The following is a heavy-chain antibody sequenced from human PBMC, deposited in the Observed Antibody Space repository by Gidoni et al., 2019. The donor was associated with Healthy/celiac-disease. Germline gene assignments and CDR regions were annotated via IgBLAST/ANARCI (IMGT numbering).Heavy chain of an antibody. Sequence: EVQLLESGGGLVQPGGSLRLSCAASGFTFSSDAMSWVRQAPGKGLEGVSAISGSGGSTYYADSVKGRFTISRDNSKNTLYLQMNSLRAEDTAVYYCAKDPIPTTVTTIYDYWGQGTLVTVSS. D-gene: IGHD4-17*01. CDR2: ISGSGGST. J-gene: IGHJ4*02. CDR3: AKDPIPTTVTTIYDY. CDR1: GFTFSSDA. V-gene: IGHV3-23*01.